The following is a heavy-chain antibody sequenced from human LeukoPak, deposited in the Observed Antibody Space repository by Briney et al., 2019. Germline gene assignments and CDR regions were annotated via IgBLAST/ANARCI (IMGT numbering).Heavy chain of an antibody. CDR3: ARESPYCSGGSCYATPRYFQH. V-gene: IGHV3-66*01. CDR1: GFTVSSNY. CDR2: IYSGGST. J-gene: IGHJ1*01. Sequence: PGGSLRLSCAASGFTVSSNYMSWVRQAPGKGLEWVSVIYSGGSTYYADSVKSRFTISRDNSKNTLYLQMNSLRAEDTAVYYCARESPYCSGGSCYATPRYFQHWGQGTLVTVSS. D-gene: IGHD2-15*01.